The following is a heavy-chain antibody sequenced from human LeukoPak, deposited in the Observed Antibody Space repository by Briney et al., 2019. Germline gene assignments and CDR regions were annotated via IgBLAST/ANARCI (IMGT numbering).Heavy chain of an antibody. CDR2: INHRGST. CDR1: GGSFSGYH. D-gene: IGHD6-13*01. Sequence: SETLSLTCVVYGGSFSGYHWSWIRQSPGKGLEWIGEINHRGSTNYNPSLKRRVTMSVDTSKNQFSLKLSSVTAADTAVYYCARSRTGYSSSWHVSANYYYYYYMDVWGKGTTVTISS. J-gene: IGHJ6*03. V-gene: IGHV4-34*01. CDR3: ARSRTGYSSSWHVSANYYYYYYMDV.